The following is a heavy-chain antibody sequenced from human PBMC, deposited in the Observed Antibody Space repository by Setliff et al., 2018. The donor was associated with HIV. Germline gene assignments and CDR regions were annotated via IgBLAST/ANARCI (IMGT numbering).Heavy chain of an antibody. CDR1: GGTFRSQA. CDR2: LISMFKIP. J-gene: IGHJ6*02. V-gene: IGHV1-69*13. Sequence: GASVKVSCKTSGGTFRSQAISWVRQAPGQGLEWMGGLISMFKIPQIAQKFQGRVTITADESTSTAYMGLSSLTPEDTAVYYCARGGWSGGGPLHYSYYYLDVWGQGTAVTVTS. D-gene: IGHD2-15*01. CDR3: ARGGWSGGGPLHYSYYYLDV.